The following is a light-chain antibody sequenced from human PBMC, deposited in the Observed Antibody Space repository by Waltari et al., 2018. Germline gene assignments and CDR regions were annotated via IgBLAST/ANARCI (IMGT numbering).Light chain of an antibody. CDR2: EVS. CDR1: SSDVGGSNY. Sequence: QSALTQPPSASGSPGQSATISCTGTSSDVGGSNYVSWYQQHPGKAPKLMIYEVSKRPSGVPDRFSGSKSGNTASLTVSGLQAEDEADYYCSSYAGSNNFWVFGGGTKLTVL. J-gene: IGLJ3*02. V-gene: IGLV2-8*01. CDR3: SSYAGSNNFWV.